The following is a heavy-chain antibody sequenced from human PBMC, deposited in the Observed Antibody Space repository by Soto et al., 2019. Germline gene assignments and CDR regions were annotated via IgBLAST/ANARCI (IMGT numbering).Heavy chain of an antibody. J-gene: IGHJ6*01. CDR2: INTYSGQT. V-gene: IGHV1-18*01. CDR3: ARDQYAVGWDF. D-gene: IGHD2-2*01. CDR1: SYTFTNYG. Sequence: EKVACKASSYTFTNYGVGWVRRAPGQGLEWMGWINTYSGQTNYAQKVQGRVFMTTDTSTATAYMVLWCLNSDDTAVYYCARDQYAVGWDFWG.